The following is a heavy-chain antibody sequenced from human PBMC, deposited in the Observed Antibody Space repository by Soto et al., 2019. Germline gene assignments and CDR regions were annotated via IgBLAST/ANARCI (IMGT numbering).Heavy chain of an antibody. D-gene: IGHD5-18*01. Sequence: GESLKIFCKGSGYSFTSYWIGWVRQMPGKGLEWMGIIYPGDSDTRYSPSFQGQVTISADKSISTAYLQWSSLKASDTAMYYCARLLMQDTAMVTYYYGMDVWGQGTTVTVSS. V-gene: IGHV5-51*01. CDR3: ARLLMQDTAMVTYYYGMDV. CDR2: IYPGDSDT. J-gene: IGHJ6*02. CDR1: GYSFTSYW.